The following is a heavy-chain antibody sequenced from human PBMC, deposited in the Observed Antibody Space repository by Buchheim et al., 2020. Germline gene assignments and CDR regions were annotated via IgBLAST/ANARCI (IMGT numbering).Heavy chain of an antibody. CDR3: ARFRGFGVVINYYYYGMDV. D-gene: IGHD3-3*01. V-gene: IGHV1-8*01. CDR2: MNPKSGNT. Sequence: QVQLVQSGAEVKKPGASVKVSCKASGYTFTSLDINWVRQATGQGLEWMGWMNPKSGNTGYAQKFQGRVTMTKDTSINTAYMELSSLRSEDTAVYYCARFRGFGVVINYYYYGMDVWGQGTT. J-gene: IGHJ6*02. CDR1: GYTFTSLD.